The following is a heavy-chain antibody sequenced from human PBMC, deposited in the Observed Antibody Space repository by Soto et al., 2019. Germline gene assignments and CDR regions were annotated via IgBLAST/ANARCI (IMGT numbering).Heavy chain of an antibody. J-gene: IGHJ5*02. CDR3: ARDRNGVWGSRPSCWFDP. CDR1: GGSISSGDYY. Sequence: SETLSLTCTVSGGSISSGDYYWSWIRQPPGKGLEWIGYIYYSGSTYYNPSLKSRVTISVDTSKNQFSLKLSSVTAADTAVYYCARDRNGVWGSRPSCWFDPWGQGTLVTVSS. D-gene: IGHD3-16*01. CDR2: IYYSGST. V-gene: IGHV4-30-4*01.